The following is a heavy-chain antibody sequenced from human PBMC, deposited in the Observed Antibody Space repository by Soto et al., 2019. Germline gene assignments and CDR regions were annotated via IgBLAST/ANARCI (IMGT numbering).Heavy chain of an antibody. Sequence: QVQLQQRGAGLLKPSETLSLTCDVYGGSFGGYFWSWIRQPPGKGLEWIGEINHGGITNYNPSLKSRITISVDTSKNQFSLKLSSVTAADAAVYYCARQGAVTVMFYYHGMDVWGQGTSVTVSS. CDR2: INHGGIT. CDR1: GGSFGGYF. D-gene: IGHD2-21*02. CDR3: ARQGAVTVMFYYHGMDV. V-gene: IGHV4-34*02. J-gene: IGHJ6*02.